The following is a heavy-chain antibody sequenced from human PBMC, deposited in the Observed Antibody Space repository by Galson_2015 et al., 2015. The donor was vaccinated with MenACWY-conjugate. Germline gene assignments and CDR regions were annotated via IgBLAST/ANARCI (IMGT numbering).Heavy chain of an antibody. V-gene: IGHV3-23*01. CDR2: LSDSGGHT. D-gene: IGHD2-15*01. CDR1: GFTFSSFA. Sequence: SLRLSCAASGFTFSSFAMSWVRQAPGKGLEWVSALSDSGGHTHYADSVKGRFPISRDKSLRKLYLQMNSLRAEDTAVYYCAKVAGYCSDDTCYSDYWGQGTLVTVSS. CDR3: AKVAGYCSDDTCYSDY. J-gene: IGHJ4*02.